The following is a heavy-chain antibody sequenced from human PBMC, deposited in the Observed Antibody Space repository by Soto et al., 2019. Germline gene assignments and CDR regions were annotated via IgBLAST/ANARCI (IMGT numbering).Heavy chain of an antibody. CDR3: AKGPHLLLRWPSGMDV. CDR2: ISYDGSNK. CDR1: GFTFSSYG. J-gene: IGHJ6*02. V-gene: IGHV3-30*18. D-gene: IGHD2-15*01. Sequence: GGSLRLSCAASGFTFSSYGMHWVRQAPGKGLEWVAVISYDGSNKYYADSVKGRFTISRDNSKNTLYLQMNSLRAEDTAVYYCAKGPHLLLRWPSGMDVWGQGTTVTVSS.